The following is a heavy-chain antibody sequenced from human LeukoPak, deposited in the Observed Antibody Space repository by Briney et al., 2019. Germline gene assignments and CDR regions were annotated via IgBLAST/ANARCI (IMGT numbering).Heavy chain of an antibody. J-gene: IGHJ4*02. CDR1: GFTFSSYA. D-gene: IGHD2-2*02. Sequence: GGSLRLSCAASGFTFSSYAMSWVRQAPGKGLEWVSAISGSGGSTYYADSVKGRFTISRDNSKNTLYMQMNSLRDEDTAVYYCAKDRARFRVVPAAIIFDYWGQGTLVTVSS. CDR2: ISGSGGST. V-gene: IGHV3-23*01. CDR3: AKDRARFRVVPAAIIFDY.